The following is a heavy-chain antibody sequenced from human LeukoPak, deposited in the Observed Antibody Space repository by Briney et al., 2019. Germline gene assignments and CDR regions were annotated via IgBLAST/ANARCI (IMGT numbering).Heavy chain of an antibody. D-gene: IGHD6-19*01. CDR3: ARDVGSGWSNWYFDL. CDR1: GYTFTSYG. CDR2: ISAYNGNT. J-gene: IGHJ2*01. Sequence: GASVKVSCKASGYTFTSYGISWVRQAPGQGLEWMGWISAYNGNTNYAQKLQGRVTMTTDTSTSTAYMELRSLKSDDTAVYYCARDVGSGWSNWYFDLWGRGTLVTVSS. V-gene: IGHV1-18*01.